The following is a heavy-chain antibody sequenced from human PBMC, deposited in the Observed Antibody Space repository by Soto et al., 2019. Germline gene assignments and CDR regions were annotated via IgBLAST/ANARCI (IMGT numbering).Heavy chain of an antibody. CDR1: GGYVSSGGFY. Sequence: PSETLSLTCTVSGGYVSSGGFYWSWIRQHPGKGLEYMGYIRYSGATYYSSSRPSRSTRSMDTSNDQFSLNLSSVTAADTAIYYCARRRYSGTASHYHYGLDVWGQVTKATVSS. J-gene: IGHJ6*02. CDR2: IRYSGAT. V-gene: IGHV4-31*03. D-gene: IGHD6-25*01. CDR3: ARRRYSGTASHYHYGLDV.